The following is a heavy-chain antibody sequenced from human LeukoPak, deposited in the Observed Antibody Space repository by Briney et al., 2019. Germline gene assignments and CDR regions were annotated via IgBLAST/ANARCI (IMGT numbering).Heavy chain of an antibody. CDR2: IYYSGST. J-gene: IGHJ4*02. CDR3: ERVEYYGSGSYRVDYFDY. D-gene: IGHD3-10*01. V-gene: IGHV4-61*01. Sequence: SETLSLTCTLSGGSVSTGSYYWSWIRQPPGKGLEWIGYIYYSGSTNYNPSLKSRVTISVDTSKNQFSLKLSSVTAADTAVYYCERVEYYGSGSYRVDYFDYWGQGTLVTVSS. CDR1: GGSVSTGSYY.